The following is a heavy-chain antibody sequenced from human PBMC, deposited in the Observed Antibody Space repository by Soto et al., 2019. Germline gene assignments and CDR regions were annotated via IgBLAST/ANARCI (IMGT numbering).Heavy chain of an antibody. D-gene: IGHD4-17*01. J-gene: IGHJ4*02. CDR2: IYSGGST. Sequence: EVQLLESGGGLVQPGGSLRLSCAASGFTVSSNYMTWVRQAPGKGLEWVSVIYSGGSTYYADSVKGRFNISRDNSKNTLYIQMNSRRAEDTAFYYCASSSTVPGDWGQGTLVTVSS. CDR1: GFTVSSNY. CDR3: ASSSTVPGD. V-gene: IGHV3-66*01.